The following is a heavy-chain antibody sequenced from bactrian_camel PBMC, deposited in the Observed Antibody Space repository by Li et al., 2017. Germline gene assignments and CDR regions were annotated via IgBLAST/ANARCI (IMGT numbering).Heavy chain of an antibody. CDR1: GLPFHGLD. CDR2: ISSDGVT. CDR3: AAAKVWVKGRLEEDLFAY. D-gene: IGHD3*01. Sequence: HVQLVESGGGSVQAGGSLSLSCTASGLPFHGLDMAWYRQALGKECEMVSSISSDGVTDYANSVKGRFTISKDNTENVLYLQMNSLKPEDTAMYYCAAAKVWVKGRLEEDLFAYWGQGTQVTVS. V-gene: IGHV3S55*01. J-gene: IGHJ6*01.